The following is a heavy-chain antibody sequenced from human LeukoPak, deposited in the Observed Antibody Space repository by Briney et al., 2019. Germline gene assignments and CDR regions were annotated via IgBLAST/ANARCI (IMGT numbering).Heavy chain of an antibody. CDR2: IYYSGST. Sequence: PSETLSLTCTVSGGSISSYYWSWIRQPPGKGLDWIGYIYYSGSTNYNPSLKSRVTISVDTSKNQFSLKLSSVTAADTAVYYCARKGSSGYYSPYFDYWGQGTLVTVSS. CDR3: ARKGSSGYYSPYFDY. J-gene: IGHJ4*02. CDR1: GGSISSYY. D-gene: IGHD3-22*01. V-gene: IGHV4-59*01.